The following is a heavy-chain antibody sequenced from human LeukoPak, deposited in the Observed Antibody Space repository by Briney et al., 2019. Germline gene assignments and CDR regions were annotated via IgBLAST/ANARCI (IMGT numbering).Heavy chain of an antibody. CDR3: ARGGYGYSYGILHY. Sequence: SETLSLTCAVYGGSFSGYYWSWIRQPPGKGLEWIGEINHSGSTNYNPSLKSRVTISVDTSKNQFSLKLSSVTAADTAVYYCARGGYGYSYGILHYWGQGTLDTVSS. CDR1: GGSFSGYY. J-gene: IGHJ4*02. CDR2: INHSGST. D-gene: IGHD5-18*01. V-gene: IGHV4-34*01.